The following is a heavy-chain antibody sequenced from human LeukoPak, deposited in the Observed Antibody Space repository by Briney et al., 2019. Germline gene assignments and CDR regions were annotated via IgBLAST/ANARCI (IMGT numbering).Heavy chain of an antibody. D-gene: IGHD3-3*01. Sequence: PSETLSLTCTVSGGSISSYYWSWIRQPPGKGLEWIGYTYYSGSTNYNPSLKSRVTISVDTSKNQFSLKLSSVTAADTAVYYCARVRRTIFGVVTLDYWGQGTLVTVSS. J-gene: IGHJ4*02. CDR3: ARVRRTIFGVVTLDY. CDR2: TYYSGST. V-gene: IGHV4-59*01. CDR1: GGSISSYY.